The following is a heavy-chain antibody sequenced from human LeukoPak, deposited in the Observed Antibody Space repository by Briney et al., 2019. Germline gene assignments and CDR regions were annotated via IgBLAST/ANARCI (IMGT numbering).Heavy chain of an antibody. Sequence: ASVKVSRKASGYTFTGYDINWVRQATGQGLEWMGWMNPNSGNTGYAQKFQGRVTITRNTSISTAYMELSSLRSEDTAVYYCARGIQYCTNGVCSLYYYMDVWGKGTTVTVSS. CDR1: GYTFTGYD. J-gene: IGHJ6*03. CDR3: ARGIQYCTNGVCSLYYYMDV. D-gene: IGHD2-8*01. CDR2: MNPNSGNT. V-gene: IGHV1-8*03.